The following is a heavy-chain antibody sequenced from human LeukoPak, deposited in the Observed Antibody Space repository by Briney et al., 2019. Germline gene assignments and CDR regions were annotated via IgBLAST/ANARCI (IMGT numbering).Heavy chain of an antibody. CDR3: ARDRNYYDSSGEELNWFDP. CDR1: GASISSSNYY. D-gene: IGHD3-22*01. Sequence: SETLSLTCTVSGASISSSNYYWGWIRQPPGKGLEWIASINYSGSTYYNPSLKSRVTISVDTSKNQFSLKLSSVTAADTAVYYCARDRNYYDSSGEELNWFDPWGQGTLVTVSS. V-gene: IGHV4-39*07. J-gene: IGHJ5*02. CDR2: INYSGST.